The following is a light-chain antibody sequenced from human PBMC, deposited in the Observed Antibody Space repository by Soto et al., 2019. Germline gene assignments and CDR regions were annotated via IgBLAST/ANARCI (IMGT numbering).Light chain of an antibody. CDR1: SSDVGGYNY. Sequence: QSALTQPASVSGSPGQSITISCTGTSSDVGGYNYVSWYQQHPGKAPKLMIYEVSNRPSGVSNRFSGSKSGNTASLTISGLQAKDEADYYCSSYTSSSTLNWVFGAGTKLTVL. CDR3: SSYTSSSTLNWV. J-gene: IGLJ3*02. V-gene: IGLV2-14*01. CDR2: EVS.